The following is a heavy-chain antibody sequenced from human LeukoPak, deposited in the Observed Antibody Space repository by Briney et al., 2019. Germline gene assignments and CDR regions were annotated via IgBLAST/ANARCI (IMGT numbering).Heavy chain of an antibody. J-gene: IGHJ6*03. Sequence: GGSLRLSCAASGFTFSSYSMNWVRQAPGKGLGWVSSISSSSSYIYYADSVKGRFTISRDNAKNSLYLQMNSLRAEDTAVYYCARDSPAAETYYYYYYMDVRGKGTTVTVSS. V-gene: IGHV3-21*01. CDR1: GFTFSSYS. CDR2: ISSSSSYI. D-gene: IGHD6-13*01. CDR3: ARDSPAAETYYYYYYMDV.